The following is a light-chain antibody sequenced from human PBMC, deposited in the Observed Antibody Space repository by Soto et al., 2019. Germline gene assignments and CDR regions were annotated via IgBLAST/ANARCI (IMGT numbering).Light chain of an antibody. CDR1: SSDFGAYDY. CDR2: EVT. CDR3: SSFAGINNLL. Sequence: QSALTQPPSASGSPGQSVTISCTGTSSDFGAYDYVSWYQQHPGKAPKLMIYEVTQRPSGVPDRFSGSKSGNTASLTISGLQAEDEGDYYCSSFAGINNLLFGGGTKLTVL. J-gene: IGLJ2*01. V-gene: IGLV2-8*01.